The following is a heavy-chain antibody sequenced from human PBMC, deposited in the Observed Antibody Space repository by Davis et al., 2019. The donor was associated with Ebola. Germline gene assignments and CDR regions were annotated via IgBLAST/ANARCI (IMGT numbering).Heavy chain of an antibody. CDR2: ISTYNGNT. Sequence: AASVKVSCKASGYTFTSYGISWVRQAPGQGLEWMGWISTYNGNTQYAQKLQGRVTMTTDTSTSTAYMELRSLRSDDTAVYYCASGSHAVYYYSNMDVWGQGTTVTVSS. J-gene: IGHJ6*02. CDR1: GYTFTSYG. CDR3: ASGSHAVYYYSNMDV. V-gene: IGHV1-18*01.